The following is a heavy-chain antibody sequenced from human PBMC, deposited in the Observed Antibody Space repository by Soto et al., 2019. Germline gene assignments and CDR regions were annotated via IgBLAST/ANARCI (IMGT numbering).Heavy chain of an antibody. V-gene: IGHV4-31*03. Sequence: PSETLSLTCTVSGGSISSGGYYWSWIRQHPGKGLEWIGYIYYSGSTYYNPSLKSRVTISVDTSKNRFSLKLSSVTAADTAVYYCARDARSSSFWSGYYTSGGMDVWGQGTTVTVSS. D-gene: IGHD3-3*01. CDR1: GGSISSGGYY. J-gene: IGHJ6*02. CDR3: ARDARSSSFWSGYYTSGGMDV. CDR2: IYYSGST.